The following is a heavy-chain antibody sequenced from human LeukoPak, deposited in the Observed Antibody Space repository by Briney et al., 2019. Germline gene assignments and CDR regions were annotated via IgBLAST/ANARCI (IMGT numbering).Heavy chain of an antibody. D-gene: IGHD6-13*01. CDR1: GGSFSGYY. CDR3: ACRVPTLSIAAAGTSFDY. J-gene: IGHJ4*02. Sequence: PSETLSLTCAVYGGSFSGYYWSWIRQPPGKGLEWIGEINHSGSTNYNPSLKSRVTISVDTSKNQFSLKLSSVTAADTAVYYCACRVPTLSIAAAGTSFDYWGQGTLVTVSS. CDR2: INHSGST. V-gene: IGHV4-34*01.